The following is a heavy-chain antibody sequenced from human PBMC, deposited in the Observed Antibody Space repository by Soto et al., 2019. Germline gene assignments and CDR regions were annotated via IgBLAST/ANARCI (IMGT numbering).Heavy chain of an antibody. D-gene: IGHD6-19*01. CDR2: INPNSGGT. J-gene: IGHJ6*01. CDR3: ARGYSSGWYDYYGMDV. Sequence: ASVKVSCKASGYTFTGYYMHWVRQAPGQGLEWMGWINPNSGGTNYAQKFQGWVTMTRDTSISTAYMELSRLRSDDTAVYYCARGYSSGWYDYYGMDVWGQGTTVNVSS. CDR1: GYTFTGYY. V-gene: IGHV1-2*04.